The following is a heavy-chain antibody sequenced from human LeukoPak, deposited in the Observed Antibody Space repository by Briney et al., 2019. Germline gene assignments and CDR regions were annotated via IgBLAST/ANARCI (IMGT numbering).Heavy chain of an antibody. CDR3: AREIGPRQLHLWGSAFDS. J-gene: IGHJ4*02. V-gene: IGHV1-46*01. CDR1: GYIFSNYY. Sequence: GASVKVSCKASGYIFSNYYMHWVRQAPGQGLEWMGIVNPSGGGTSNAQKFQGRVTMTRDTSTSTVYMELSRLRSEDTAVYYSAREIGPRQLHLWGSAFDSWGQGTLVTVSS. CDR2: VNPSGGGT. D-gene: IGHD5-18*01.